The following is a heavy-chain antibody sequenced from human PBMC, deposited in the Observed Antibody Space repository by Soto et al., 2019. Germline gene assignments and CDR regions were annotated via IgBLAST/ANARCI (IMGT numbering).Heavy chain of an antibody. CDR1: GFSLSDYY. D-gene: IGHD1-1*01. V-gene: IGHV3-11*01. CDR2: ISSSGTST. CDR3: ARVVGRRFLDY. J-gene: IGHJ4*02. Sequence: QVQLVESGGDLVKPGGSLRLSCVVSGFSLSDYYMGWLRQAPGQGLEWVGYISSSGTSTFNVDSVKGRFTISRDNVKNSPFLQMESVKVEDTGMYYCARVVGRRFLDYWGQGTLVTVSP.